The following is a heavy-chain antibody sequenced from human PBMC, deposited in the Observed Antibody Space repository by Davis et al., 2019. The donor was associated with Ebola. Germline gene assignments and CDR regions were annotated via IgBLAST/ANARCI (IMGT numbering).Heavy chain of an antibody. J-gene: IGHJ3*02. D-gene: IGHD2-2*01. CDR2: IIPIFGTA. V-gene: IGHV1-69*13. CDR3: ARAYCSSTSCRNTYAFDI. Sequence: SVKVSCKASGGTFSSYAISWVRQAPGQGLEWMGGIIPIFGTANYAQKFQGRVTITADESTSTAYMELSSLRSEDTAVYYCARAYCSSTSCRNTYAFDIWGQGTMVTVSS. CDR1: GGTFSSYA.